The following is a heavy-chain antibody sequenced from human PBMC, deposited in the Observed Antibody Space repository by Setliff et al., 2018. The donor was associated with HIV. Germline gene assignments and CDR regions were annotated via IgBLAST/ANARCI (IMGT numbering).Heavy chain of an antibody. CDR3: TTAVAQNWYGSGNENY. V-gene: IGHV3-15*01. CDR2: IKSKTDGETE. CDR1: GFTFTNAW. Sequence: PGGSLRLSCAASGFTFTNAWMSWVRQAPGKGLEWVGRIKSKTDGETEDYAAPVKGRFTISRDDSRSTLYLQMNSLITEDTGLYYCTTAVAQNWYGSGNENYWGQGTLVTVSS. J-gene: IGHJ4*02. D-gene: IGHD3-10*01.